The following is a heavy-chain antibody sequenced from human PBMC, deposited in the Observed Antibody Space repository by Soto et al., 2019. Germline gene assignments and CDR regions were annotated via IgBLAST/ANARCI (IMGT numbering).Heavy chain of an antibody. J-gene: IGHJ4*02. CDR2: IYNGGTT. CDR3: ARWVGATSFDY. CDR1: GGSINTVNYY. D-gene: IGHD1-26*01. Sequence: PSETLSLTCTVSGGSINTVNYYWSWIRQSPDKGLEWIGHIYNGGTTYNNPSLTSRVTISVDTSNNQFSLKLSSVSAADTAVYYCARWVGATSFDYWGQGTLVTVSS. V-gene: IGHV4-30-4*01.